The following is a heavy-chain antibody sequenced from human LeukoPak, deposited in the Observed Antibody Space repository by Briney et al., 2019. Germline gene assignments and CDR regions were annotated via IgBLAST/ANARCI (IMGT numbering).Heavy chain of an antibody. J-gene: IGHJ5*02. Sequence: PGGSLRLSCAASGFTFSSYAMHWVRQAPGKGLEWVAVISYDGSNKYYADSVKGRFTISRDNSKNTLYLQMNSLRAEATAVYYCARDSHSTYYGSGSYDAPIWFDPWGQGTLVTVSS. CDR1: GFTFSSYA. CDR3: ARDSHSTYYGSGSYDAPIWFDP. D-gene: IGHD3-10*01. V-gene: IGHV3-30*04. CDR2: ISYDGSNK.